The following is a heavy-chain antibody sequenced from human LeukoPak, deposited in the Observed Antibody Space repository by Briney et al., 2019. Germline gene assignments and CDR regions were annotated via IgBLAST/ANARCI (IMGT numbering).Heavy chain of an antibody. CDR1: SASISSSPYY. CDR2: ISYSGTT. CDR3: ARAKDIVVVITAPIFDY. Sequence: SETLSLTCTVSSASISSSPYYWGWIRQSPGKGLEWIGSISYSGTTYYNPSLKSRVTISVDTSKNQFSLRLSSVTAADTAVYYCARAKDIVVVITAPIFDYWGQGTLVTVSS. J-gene: IGHJ4*02. D-gene: IGHD2-15*01. V-gene: IGHV4-39*07.